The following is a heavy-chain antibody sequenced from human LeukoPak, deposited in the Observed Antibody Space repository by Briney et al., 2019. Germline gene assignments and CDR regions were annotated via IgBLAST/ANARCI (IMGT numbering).Heavy chain of an antibody. J-gene: IGHJ6*03. V-gene: IGHV4-59*08. D-gene: IGHD1-26*01. CDR3: ARRERYSGSYGYSHYMDV. Sequence: SGALSLTCTVSRGSLSRYFWSWIRQPPGKGLECIGYIYYSGSTNYNPSLKSRVTISVDTSKNQFSLKLSSVTAADTAVYYCARRERYSGSYGYSHYMDVWGKGTTVTVSS. CDR1: RGSLSRYF. CDR2: IYYSGST.